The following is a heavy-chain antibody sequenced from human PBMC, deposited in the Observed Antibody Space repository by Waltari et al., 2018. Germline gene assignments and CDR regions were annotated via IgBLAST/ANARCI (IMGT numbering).Heavy chain of an antibody. CDR3: AKGGVGWLLVDYYYYGMDV. D-gene: IGHD3-9*01. CDR2: ISGSGGIT. Sequence: EVQLLESGGGLVQPGGSLRLSCAASGFTFSSYAMSWVRRAPGTGLEWVSAISGSGGITYYADSVKGRFTISRDNSKNTLYLQMNSLRAEDTAVYYCAKGGVGWLLVDYYYYGMDVWGQGTTVTVSS. V-gene: IGHV3-23*01. CDR1: GFTFSSYA. J-gene: IGHJ6*02.